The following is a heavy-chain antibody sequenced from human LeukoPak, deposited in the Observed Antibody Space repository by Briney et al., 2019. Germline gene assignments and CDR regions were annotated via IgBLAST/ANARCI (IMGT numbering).Heavy chain of an antibody. V-gene: IGHV3-30-3*01. CDR2: ISYDGSNK. Sequence: GRSLRLSCAASGFTFSSYAMHWVRQAPGKGLEWVAVISYDGSNKYYADSVKGRFTISRDNSKNTLYLQMNSLRAEDTAVYYCAGDEDDAFDIWGQGTMVTVSS. CDR1: GFTFSSYA. CDR3: AGDEDDAFDI. J-gene: IGHJ3*02.